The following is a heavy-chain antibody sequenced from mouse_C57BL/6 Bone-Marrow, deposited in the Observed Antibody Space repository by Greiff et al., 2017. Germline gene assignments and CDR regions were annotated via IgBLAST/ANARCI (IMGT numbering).Heavy chain of an antibody. V-gene: IGHV5-6*01. CDR3: ARQDY. Sequence: EVQGVESGGDLVKPGGSLKLSCAASGFTFSSYGMSWVRQTPDKRLEWVASISSGGSYTYYPDSVKGRFTSSRDNAKNTLYLQMSSLKSEDTAMYYCARQDYWGRGTTLTVTS. CDR1: GFTFSSYG. J-gene: IGHJ2*01. CDR2: ISSGGSYT.